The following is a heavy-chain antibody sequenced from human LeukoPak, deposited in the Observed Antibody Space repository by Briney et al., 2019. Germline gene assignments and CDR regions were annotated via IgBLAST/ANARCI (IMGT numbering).Heavy chain of an antibody. CDR1: GFTFSSYG. Sequence: GGSLRLSCAASGFTFSSYGMSWVRQAPGKGLEWVSGISGSSGSTIYYADSLKGRFTISRDNAKNSLYLQMKSLRAEDTAVYYCARERTAFQHWGQGTLVTVSS. D-gene: IGHD1-14*01. CDR3: ARERTAFQH. J-gene: IGHJ1*01. V-gene: IGHV3-21*01. CDR2: ISGSSGSTI.